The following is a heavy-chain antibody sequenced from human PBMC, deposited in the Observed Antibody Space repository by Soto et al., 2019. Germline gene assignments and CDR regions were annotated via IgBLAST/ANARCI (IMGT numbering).Heavy chain of an antibody. CDR1: GGSFSGYY. Sequence: SETLSLTCAVYGGSFSGYYWSWIRQPPGKGLEWIGEINHSGSTNYTPSLKSRDTISVDTSKNQFSLKLSSVTAADTAVYYWARVGLDIVVVPAASADYYYGMDVWGQGTTVTVSS. CDR2: INHSGST. CDR3: ARVGLDIVVVPAASADYYYGMDV. V-gene: IGHV4-34*01. D-gene: IGHD2-2*03. J-gene: IGHJ6*02.